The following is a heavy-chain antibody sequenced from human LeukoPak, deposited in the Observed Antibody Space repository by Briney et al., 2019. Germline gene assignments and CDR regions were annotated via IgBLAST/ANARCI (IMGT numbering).Heavy chain of an antibody. D-gene: IGHD6-19*01. J-gene: IGHJ4*02. V-gene: IGHV3-43*01. CDR2: ISWDGGST. CDR3: AKARSGWYDETFDY. Sequence: GGSLRLSCAASGFTFDDYTMHWVRQAPGKGLEWVSLISWDGGSTYYADSVKGRFTISRDNSKNSLYLQTNSLRTEDTALYYCAKARSGWYDETFDYWGQGTLVTVSS. CDR1: GFTFDDYT.